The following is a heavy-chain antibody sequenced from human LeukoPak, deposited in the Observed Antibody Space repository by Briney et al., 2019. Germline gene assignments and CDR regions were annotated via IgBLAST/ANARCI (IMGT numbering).Heavy chain of an antibody. CDR3: ASTLLGSCSGGSCPLVP. V-gene: IGHV4-39*01. D-gene: IGHD2-15*01. CDR2: MYFSGST. J-gene: IGHJ5*02. Sequence: SETLSLTCTVSGGPISSSSYFWGWIRQPPGKGLQWIGSMYFSGSTYYNPSLKSRVTIYVDTSKNQFSLKLSSVTAADTAVYYCASTLLGSCSGGSCPLVPWGQGTLVTVSS. CDR1: GGPISSSSYF.